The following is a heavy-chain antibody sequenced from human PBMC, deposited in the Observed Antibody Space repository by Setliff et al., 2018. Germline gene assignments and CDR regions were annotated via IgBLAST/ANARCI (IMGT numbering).Heavy chain of an antibody. J-gene: IGHJ4*02. CDR3: ARHGLQFLEWLSAFDY. V-gene: IGHV4-38-2*01. CDR2: IYHSGST. CDR1: GYLISSGYY. D-gene: IGHD3-3*01. Sequence: SETLSLTCPVSGYLISSGYYWGWIRQPPGKGLEWIGIIYHSGSTYYNPSPKSRVTISVDTSKNQFSLKLTSVTAADTAVYYCARHGLQFLEWLSAFDYWGQGTLVTVSS.